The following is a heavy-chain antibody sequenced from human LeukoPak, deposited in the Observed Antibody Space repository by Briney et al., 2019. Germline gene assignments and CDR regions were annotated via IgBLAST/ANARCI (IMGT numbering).Heavy chain of an antibody. CDR2: ISGSGGST. Sequence: GGSLRLSCAASGFTFSSYAMSWVRQAPGKGLEWVSAISGSGGSTYYADSVKGRFTISRDNSKNTLYLQMNSLRAEDTALYYCARELSYCDILTGYLHRYYFDYWGQGTLVTVSS. V-gene: IGHV3-23*01. D-gene: IGHD3-9*01. CDR1: GFTFSSYA. CDR3: ARELSYCDILTGYLHRYYFDY. J-gene: IGHJ4*02.